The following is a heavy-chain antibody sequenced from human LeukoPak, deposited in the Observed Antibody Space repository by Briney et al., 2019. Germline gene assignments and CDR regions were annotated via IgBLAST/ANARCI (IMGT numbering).Heavy chain of an antibody. CDR3: GKKLPYYDSNRYGKDG. J-gene: IGHJ6*02. CDR2: IWYDGSNK. Sequence: GRSLRLSCAASGFTFSSYGMHWVRQAPGKGLEWVAVIWYDGSNKYYADSVKGRFTISRDNSKNTLYLQMNSLRAEDTAVYYCGKKLPYYDSNRYGKDGRGQGTTVTVSS. V-gene: IGHV3-33*06. D-gene: IGHD3-22*01. CDR1: GFTFSSYG.